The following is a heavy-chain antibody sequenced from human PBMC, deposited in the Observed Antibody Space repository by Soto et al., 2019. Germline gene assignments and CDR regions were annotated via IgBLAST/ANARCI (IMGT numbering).Heavy chain of an antibody. V-gene: IGHV5-51*01. J-gene: IGHJ6*02. CDR1: GYSFTSYW. CDR2: IYPGDSAT. D-gene: IGHD6-19*01. Sequence: EVQLVQSGAEGKKPGESLKISCKGSGYSFTSYWINWVRQMPGKGLEWMGIIYPGDSATRYSPSFQGQVTISADKSSDTAALPGRNLNAQVTAVYYCARHHGCQGSYSGLDVWCQETTATVSS. CDR3: ARHHGCQGSYSGLDV.